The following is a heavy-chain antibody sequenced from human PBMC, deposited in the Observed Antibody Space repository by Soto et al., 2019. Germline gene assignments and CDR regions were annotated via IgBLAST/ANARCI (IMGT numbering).Heavy chain of an antibody. CDR3: ASETYYYDSSAPEGFDY. CDR1: GGTFSSYT. Sequence: SVKVSCKASGGTFSSYTISWVRQAPGQGLEWMGRIIPILGIANYAQKFQGRVTITADKSTSTAYMELSSLRSEDTAVYYCASETYYYDSSAPEGFDYWGQGTLVTVSS. V-gene: IGHV1-69*02. CDR2: IIPILGIA. J-gene: IGHJ4*02. D-gene: IGHD3-22*01.